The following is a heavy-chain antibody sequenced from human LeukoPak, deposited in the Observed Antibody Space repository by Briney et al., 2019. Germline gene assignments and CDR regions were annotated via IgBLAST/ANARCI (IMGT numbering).Heavy chain of an antibody. CDR2: IIPNFGTA. CDR1: GGTFSSYA. CDR3: ARSAQDSVVVPAAIHVDFFDY. V-gene: IGHV1-69*05. J-gene: IGHJ4*02. Sequence: ASVKVSCKASGGTFSSYAISWVRQAPGQGLEWMGGIIPNFGTANYAQKFQGRVTITTDESTSTAYMELSSLRSEDTAVYYCARSAQDSVVVPAAIHVDFFDYWGQGTLVTVPS. D-gene: IGHD2-2*01.